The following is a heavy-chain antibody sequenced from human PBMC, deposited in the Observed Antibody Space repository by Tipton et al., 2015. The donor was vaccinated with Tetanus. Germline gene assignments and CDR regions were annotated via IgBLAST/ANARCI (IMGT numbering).Heavy chain of an antibody. J-gene: IGHJ4*02. V-gene: IGHV3-15*07. D-gene: IGHD2-15*01. CDR1: GLFFKNAW. Sequence: SLRLSCATSGLFFKNAWMNWVRQAPGKGLEWVGRIKSKTDGGTTDYAARVKARFSISRDDSKNTLFLQMNSLRAEDTAVYYCAREADCSGGSCFSGDFDNWGQGTQVTVSS. CDR3: AREADCSGGSCFSGDFDN. CDR2: IKSKTDGGTT.